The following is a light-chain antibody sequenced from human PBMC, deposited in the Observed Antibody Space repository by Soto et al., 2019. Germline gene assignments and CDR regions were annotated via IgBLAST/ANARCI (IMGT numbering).Light chain of an antibody. CDR3: CSYAGSYTYV. CDR2: DVS. Sequence: QSALTQPRSVSGSPGQSVTISCTGTSSDVGGYNYVSWYQQHPGKAPKLMLYDVSKRPSEVPDRFSGSKSGNTASLTISGLQAEDEADYYCCSYAGSYTYVFGTGTKLTVL. V-gene: IGLV2-11*01. J-gene: IGLJ1*01. CDR1: SSDVGGYNY.